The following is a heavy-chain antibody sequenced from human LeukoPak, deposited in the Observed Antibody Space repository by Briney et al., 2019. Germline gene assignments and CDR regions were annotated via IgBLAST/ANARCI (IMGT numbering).Heavy chain of an antibody. V-gene: IGHV3-15*01. CDR1: GFTFSSYS. CDR2: IKSKTDGGTT. D-gene: IGHD6-13*01. J-gene: IGHJ4*02. Sequence: AGSLRLSCAASGFTFSSYSMNWVRQAPGEGLEWVGRIKSKTDGGTTDYAAPVNGRFTISRDDSKNTLYLQTNSMKTEDTAVYYCTTGLLGNWGQGTLVTVSS. CDR3: TTGLLGN.